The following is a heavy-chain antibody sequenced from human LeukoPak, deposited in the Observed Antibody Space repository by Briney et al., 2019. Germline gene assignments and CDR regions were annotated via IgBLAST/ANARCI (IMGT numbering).Heavy chain of an antibody. V-gene: IGHV4-59*08. D-gene: IGHD2-15*01. CDR3: ARLGHCSVGRCPLDHDAFDI. CDR2: IYYSGST. Sequence: SETLSLTCTVSGGSISSYHWSWIRPPPGKGLEGIGYIYYSGSTNYNPSLKSRVTISVDTSRNQFSLKLSSVTAADTAVYYCARLGHCSVGRCPLDHDAFDIWGQGTMVTVSS. CDR1: GGSISSYH. J-gene: IGHJ3*02.